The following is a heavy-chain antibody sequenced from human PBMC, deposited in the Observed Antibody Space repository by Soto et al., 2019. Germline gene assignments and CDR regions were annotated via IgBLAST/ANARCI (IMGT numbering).Heavy chain of an antibody. J-gene: IGHJ3*01. Sequence: EVQLVESGGGLVRPGGSLRLSCAASGFTFSSYWMTWVRQAPGKGLEGVANIKHDGSDEYYVDSVKGRFTISRDNAKNSLYLQMNSLRAEETAVYYCARPLGWRDAFDFWAQGTMVTVSS. D-gene: IGHD6-19*01. CDR2: IKHDGSDE. CDR1: GFTFSSYW. V-gene: IGHV3-7*01. CDR3: ARPLGWRDAFDF.